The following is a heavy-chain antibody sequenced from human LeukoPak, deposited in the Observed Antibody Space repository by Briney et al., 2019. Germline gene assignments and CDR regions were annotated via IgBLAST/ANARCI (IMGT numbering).Heavy chain of an antibody. CDR1: GGSISSSSYY. CDR3: AGLLQLWLLSTEYYFDY. D-gene: IGHD5-18*01. CDR2: IYFSGST. Sequence: KPSETLSLTCTVSGGSISSSSYYWGWIRQPPGKGLEWIGSIYFSGSTYYNPSLKSRVTISVGTSKNQFSLKLSSVTAADTAVYYCAGLLQLWLLSTEYYFDYWGQGTLVTVSS. V-gene: IGHV4-39*01. J-gene: IGHJ4*02.